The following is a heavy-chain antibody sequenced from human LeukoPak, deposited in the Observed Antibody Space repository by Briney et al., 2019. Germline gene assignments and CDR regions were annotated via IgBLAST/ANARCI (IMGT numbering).Heavy chain of an antibody. CDR2: INPNSGGT. J-gene: IGHJ3*02. D-gene: IGHD3-10*01. CDR1: GYTFTGYY. Sequence: ASVKVSCKASGYTFTGYYMHWVRQAPGQGLEWMGWINPNSGGTNYAQKFQGRVTMTRDTSISTAYMELSRLRSDDTAVYYCAITMVRGVIIADAFDIWGQGTMVTVSS. V-gene: IGHV1-2*02. CDR3: AITMVRGVIIADAFDI.